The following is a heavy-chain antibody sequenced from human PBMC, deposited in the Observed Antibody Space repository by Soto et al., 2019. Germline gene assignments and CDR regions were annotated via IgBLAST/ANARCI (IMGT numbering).Heavy chain of an antibody. CDR2: IIPILGLT. J-gene: IGHJ6*02. CDR3: ASFGGGRQFFDTRYYYGMDV. D-gene: IGHD3-9*01. Sequence: QVQLVQSGAEVKKPGSSVRVSCKASGGTFSSYTVSWVRQAPGLGLEWMGRIIPILGLTNYEQKFQGRVTITADKSTRTAYMEVSSLRSEDTAVYYCASFGGGRQFFDTRYYYGMDVWGQGTTVTVSS. V-gene: IGHV1-69*02. CDR1: GGTFSSYT.